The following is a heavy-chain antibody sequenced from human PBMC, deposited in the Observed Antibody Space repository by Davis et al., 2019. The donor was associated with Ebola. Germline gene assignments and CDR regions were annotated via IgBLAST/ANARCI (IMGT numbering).Heavy chain of an antibody. Sequence: GGSLRLSCAASGFTFRLSVMNWVRQAPGKGLEWVSAVIGGGGSTYYADSVKGRFTISRDNAKNSLYLQMNSLRAEDTALYHCARDPLRFLEWLPTNWFDPWGQGTLVTVSS. CDR1: GFTFRLSV. V-gene: IGHV3-23*01. J-gene: IGHJ5*02. CDR2: VIGGGGST. D-gene: IGHD3-3*01. CDR3: ARDPLRFLEWLPTNWFDP.